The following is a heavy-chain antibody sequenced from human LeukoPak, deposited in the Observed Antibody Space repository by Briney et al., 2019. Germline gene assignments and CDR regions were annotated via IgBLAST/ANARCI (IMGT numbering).Heavy chain of an antibody. D-gene: IGHD4-17*01. CDR3: AKGDDYGDYPFDY. J-gene: IGHJ4*02. CDR2: ISSGGGST. V-gene: IGHV3-23*01. Sequence: PGGSLRLSCAASGFTFSSYAMSWVRQAPGKGLEWVSAISSGGGSTYYADSVKGRFTISRDNSMNTLYLQMNSLRAEDTAVYYCAKGDDYGDYPFDYWGQGTLVTVSS. CDR1: GFTFSSYA.